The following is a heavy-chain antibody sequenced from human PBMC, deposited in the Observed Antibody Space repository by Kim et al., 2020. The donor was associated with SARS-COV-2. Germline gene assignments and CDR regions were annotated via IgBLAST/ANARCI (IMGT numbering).Heavy chain of an antibody. CDR2: IIPIFGTA. CDR1: GGTFSRYA. J-gene: IGHJ6*02. CDR3: AKHWVGYYYYGMDV. D-gene: IGHD7-27*01. V-gene: IGHV1-69*13. Sequence: SVKVSCKASGGTFSRYAISWVRQAPGQGLELVGGIIPIFGTANYAQKFQGRVTITADESTSTAYMELSSLRSEDTAVYYCAKHWVGYYYYGMDVWGQGTTVTVSS.